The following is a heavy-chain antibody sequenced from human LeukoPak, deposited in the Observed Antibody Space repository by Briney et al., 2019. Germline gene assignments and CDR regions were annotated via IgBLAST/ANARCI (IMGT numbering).Heavy chain of an antibody. CDR2: IYASGIT. CDR1: GSSISDNFY. J-gene: IGHJ5*02. CDR3: ARASRTVQMATSRHGHWFDA. Sequence: SETLSLTCTVSGSSISDNFYWSCIRQSAGKGLEWIGRIYASGITTYSSSLKSRLTISVDTSKNQFSLRLTSATAADTAVYYCARASRTVQMATSRHGHWFDAWGQGTLVTVSS. V-gene: IGHV4-61*02. D-gene: IGHD5-24*01.